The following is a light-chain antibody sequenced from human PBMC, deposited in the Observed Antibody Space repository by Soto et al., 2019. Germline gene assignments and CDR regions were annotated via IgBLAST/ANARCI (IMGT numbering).Light chain of an antibody. CDR2: AAA. J-gene: IGKJ1*01. Sequence: DIQMTQSPSSLSASVGDSVTIACRASQSISGYLSWHQPKPGTAPKLLIYAAASLQSGVPSRFSGRGSGTYFTLTVSSLQPEDLANYYCQQSYSTPWTVGQGTKVEIK. V-gene: IGKV1-39*01. CDR1: QSISGY. CDR3: QQSYSTPWT.